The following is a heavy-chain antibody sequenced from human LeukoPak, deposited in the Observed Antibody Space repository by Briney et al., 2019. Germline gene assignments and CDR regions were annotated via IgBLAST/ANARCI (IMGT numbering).Heavy chain of an antibody. CDR1: GYSISSGYY. D-gene: IGHD3-22*01. CDR2: IYHSGST. Sequence: SETLSLTCTVSGYSISSGYYWGWIRQPPGKGLEWIGSIYHSGSTHYNPSLKSRVTISVGTSKNQFSLKLSSVTAADTAVYYCARAMIVVVTLDYWGQGTLVTVSS. J-gene: IGHJ4*02. V-gene: IGHV4-38-2*02. CDR3: ARAMIVVVTLDY.